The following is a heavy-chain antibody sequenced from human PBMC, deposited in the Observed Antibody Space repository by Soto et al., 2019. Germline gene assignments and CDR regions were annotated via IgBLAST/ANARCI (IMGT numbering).Heavy chain of an antibody. CDR3: ARDHYYDSSGYYDY. CDR2: IYTSGST. J-gene: IGHJ4*02. D-gene: IGHD3-22*01. V-gene: IGHV4-4*07. Sequence: SETLSLTCTVSGGSISSYYWSWIRQPAGKGLEWIGRIYTSGSTNYNPSLKSRVTMSVDTSKNQFSLKLSSVTAADTAVYYCARDHYYDSSGYYDYWGQGTQVTVSS. CDR1: GGSISSYY.